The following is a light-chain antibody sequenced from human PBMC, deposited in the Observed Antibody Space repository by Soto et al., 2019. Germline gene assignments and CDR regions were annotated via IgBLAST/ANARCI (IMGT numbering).Light chain of an antibody. Sequence: EIVMTQSPAALSVSPGERATLSCRASQSVSSNLAWYQQRPGQAPRLLISEASSRATGIPDRFSGSGSGTDFTLTIDRLEPEDFAMYYCQQHGSSPITFGQGTRLEIK. CDR1: QSVSSN. CDR2: EAS. CDR3: QQHGSSPIT. V-gene: IGKV3-20*01. J-gene: IGKJ5*01.